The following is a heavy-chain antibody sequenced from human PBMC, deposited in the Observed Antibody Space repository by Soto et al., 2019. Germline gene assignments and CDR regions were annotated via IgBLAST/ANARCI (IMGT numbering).Heavy chain of an antibody. D-gene: IGHD3-22*01. CDR2: INPNSGGT. Sequence: ASVKVYCKASGYTFTGYYMHWVRQAPGQGLEWMGWINPNSGGTNYAQKFQGWVTMTRDTSISTAYMELSRLRSDDTAVYYCARDREPYYYDSSRYTAFDYWGQGILVTVSS. V-gene: IGHV1-2*04. CDR1: GYTFTGYY. CDR3: ARDREPYYYDSSRYTAFDY. J-gene: IGHJ4*02.